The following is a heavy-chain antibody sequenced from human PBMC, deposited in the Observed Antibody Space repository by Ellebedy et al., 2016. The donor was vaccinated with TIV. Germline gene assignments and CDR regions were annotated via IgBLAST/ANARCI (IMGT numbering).Heavy chain of an antibody. Sequence: MPSETLSLTCSVSGVSISDYYWSWIRQPPGQGLEWIGYVYHTGSTNYNPSLRSRVTLAVDTPKNEFSLKLSSATTADTAIYYCARDGVEDYFDYWGQGLLVTVSS. CDR2: VYHTGST. V-gene: IGHV4-59*01. CDR3: ARDGVEDYFDY. D-gene: IGHD3-10*01. J-gene: IGHJ4*02. CDR1: GVSISDYY.